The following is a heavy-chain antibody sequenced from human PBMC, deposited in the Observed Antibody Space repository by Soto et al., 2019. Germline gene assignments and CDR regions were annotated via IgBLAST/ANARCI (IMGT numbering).Heavy chain of an antibody. CDR3: ATTVLRFLKWFPQSGPFDY. V-gene: IGHV4-39*01. CDR1: GGSISSSSYY. D-gene: IGHD3-3*01. Sequence: QLQLQESGPGLVKPSETLSLTCTVSGGSISSSSYYWGWIRQPPGKGLEWIGSIYYSGSTYYNPSLKSRVTISVDTSKNQFSLKLSSVTAADTAVYYCATTVLRFLKWFPQSGPFDYWGQGTLVTVSS. J-gene: IGHJ4*02. CDR2: IYYSGST.